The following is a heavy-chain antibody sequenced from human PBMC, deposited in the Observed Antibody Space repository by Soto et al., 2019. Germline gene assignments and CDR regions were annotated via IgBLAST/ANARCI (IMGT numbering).Heavy chain of an antibody. CDR1: GGTFSSYS. CDR3: ASRVGATRWYFDY. CDR2: IIPIFGTA. D-gene: IGHD1-26*01. V-gene: IGHV1-69*06. J-gene: IGHJ4*02. Sequence: SVKVSCKASGGTFSSYSISWVRQSPVQGLEWMGGIIPIFGTANYAQKFQGRVTITADKSTSTAYMELSSLRSEDTAVYYCASRVGATRWYFDYWGQATLVTVSS.